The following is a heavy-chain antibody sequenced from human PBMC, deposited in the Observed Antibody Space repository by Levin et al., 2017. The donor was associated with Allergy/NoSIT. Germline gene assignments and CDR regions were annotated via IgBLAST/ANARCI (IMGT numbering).Heavy chain of an antibody. CDR1: GFTFNNAW. CDR3: TTDFDSSGSLRVAFDI. J-gene: IGHJ3*02. Sequence: LSLTCAASGFTFNNAWMSWVRQAPGKGLEWVGRITSNGDGGTTDYAAPVKGSFTISRDDSSTTLYLQMNSLETEDTAVYYCTTDFDSSGSLRVAFDIWGQGTMVTVSS. V-gene: IGHV3-15*01. D-gene: IGHD3-22*01. CDR2: ITSNGDGGTT.